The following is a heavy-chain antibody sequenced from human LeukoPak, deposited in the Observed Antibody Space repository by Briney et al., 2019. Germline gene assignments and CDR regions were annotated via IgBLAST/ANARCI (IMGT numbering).Heavy chain of an antibody. J-gene: IGHJ4*02. V-gene: IGHV4-59*11. CDR1: GGSISSHY. D-gene: IGHD6-19*01. Sequence: PSETLSLTCTVSGGSISSHYWTWIRQPPGKGLEWVGYISYSGSTDYNPSLKSRVTISVDTSKNQFSLKLTSVTAADTAVYYCAREGSVTGRAIDYWAREPWSPSPQ. CDR2: ISYSGST. CDR3: AREGSVTGRAIDY.